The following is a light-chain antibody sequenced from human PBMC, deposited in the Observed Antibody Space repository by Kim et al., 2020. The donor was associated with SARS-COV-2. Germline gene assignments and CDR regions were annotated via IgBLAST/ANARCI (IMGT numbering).Light chain of an antibody. V-gene: IGKV3-11*01. J-gene: IGKJ4*01. CDR1: RSVSTF. CDR2: DVS. Sequence: EIVLTQSPATLSLSPGERATLSCRASRSVSTFLAWYQQKPGQAPRLLIYDVSNRATGIPPRFSGSGSGTDFTLTISSLEPDDFAVYYCHHRSDWPLTFGGGTKVDIK. CDR3: HHRSDWPLT.